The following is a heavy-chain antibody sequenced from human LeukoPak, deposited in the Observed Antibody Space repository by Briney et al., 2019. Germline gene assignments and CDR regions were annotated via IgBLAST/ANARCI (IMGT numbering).Heavy chain of an antibody. CDR1: GFTFSSYS. CDR2: ISSSSSYI. Sequence: GGSLRLSCAASGFTFSSYSMNWVRQAPGKGLEWVSSISSSSSYIYYADSVKGRFTISRDNAKNSLYLQMNSLRAEDTAVYYCAKDYGSGSYYAFDHWGQGTPVTVSS. J-gene: IGHJ4*02. D-gene: IGHD3-10*01. CDR3: AKDYGSGSYYAFDH. V-gene: IGHV3-21*01.